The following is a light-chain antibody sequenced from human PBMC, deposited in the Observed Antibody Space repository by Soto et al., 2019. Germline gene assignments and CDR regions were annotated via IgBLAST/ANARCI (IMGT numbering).Light chain of an antibody. J-gene: IGKJ3*01. Sequence: EIVLTQSPGTLSLSPGERATLSCRASQSVSSSYLAWYQQKPGQAPRLLIYGASSRATGIPARFSGSGSGTDFTLTISRLEPEDLAVYYCQQYGSSPRFTFGPGTKVDIK. CDR2: GAS. CDR1: QSVSSSY. V-gene: IGKV3-20*01. CDR3: QQYGSSPRFT.